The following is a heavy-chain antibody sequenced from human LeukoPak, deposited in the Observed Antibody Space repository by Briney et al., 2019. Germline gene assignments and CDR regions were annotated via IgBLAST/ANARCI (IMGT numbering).Heavy chain of an antibody. J-gene: IGHJ6*03. CDR2: ISGSGGST. Sequence: GGSLRLSCAASGFTFSSYAMSWVRQAPGKGLEWVSAISGSGGSTYYADSVKGRFTISRDNAKNSLYLQMNSLRAEDTAVYYCARVELAPYYYYMDVWRKGTTVTVSS. CDR3: ARVELAPYYYYMDV. V-gene: IGHV3-23*01. D-gene: IGHD1-7*01. CDR1: GFTFSSYA.